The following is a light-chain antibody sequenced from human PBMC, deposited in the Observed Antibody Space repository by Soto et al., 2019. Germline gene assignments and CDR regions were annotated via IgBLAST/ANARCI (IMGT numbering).Light chain of an antibody. CDR2: DVN. V-gene: IGLV2-14*03. J-gene: IGLJ1*01. CDR3: CSYTTSSTYV. CDR1: SSDVGGYNY. Sequence: QSALTHPASVSGSPGQSIAISCTGTSSDVGGYNYFSWYQQHPGKAPKLMIYDVNNRPSGVSNRFSGSKSGNTASLTISGLQAEEEADYYCCSYTTSSTYVFGTGTKVTV.